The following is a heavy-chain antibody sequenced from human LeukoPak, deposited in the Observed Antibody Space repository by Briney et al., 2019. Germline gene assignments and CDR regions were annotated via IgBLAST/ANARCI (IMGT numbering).Heavy chain of an antibody. CDR3: AKDGRLSSVSYYGMDV. V-gene: IGHV3-30-3*01. J-gene: IGHJ6*02. CDR2: ISFDGNNK. Sequence: GRSLRLSCAASGFTFSTYAMHWVRQAPGKGLEWVTIISFDGNNKYYADSVEGRFTISRDNSKNTLYLQMNSLRAEDTAVYYCAKDGRLSSVSYYGMDVWGQGTTVTVSS. D-gene: IGHD6-19*01. CDR1: GFTFSTYA.